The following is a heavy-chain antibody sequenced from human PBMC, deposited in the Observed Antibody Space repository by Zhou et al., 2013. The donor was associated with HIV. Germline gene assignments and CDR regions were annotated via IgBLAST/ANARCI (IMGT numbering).Heavy chain of an antibody. J-gene: IGHJ5*02. D-gene: IGHD4-17*01. V-gene: IGHV1-69*05. Sequence: QVQLVQSGSEVKKPGSSVKVSCKVSGGTFSTYAISWVRQAPGQGLEWMGGIIPFFGTPNYAQKFQGRVTITTDESTSTAYMELSSLRSEDTAVYYCARGTVTTSPFDPWGQGTLVTVSS. CDR1: GGTFSTYA. CDR3: ARGTVTTSPFDP. CDR2: IIPFFGTP.